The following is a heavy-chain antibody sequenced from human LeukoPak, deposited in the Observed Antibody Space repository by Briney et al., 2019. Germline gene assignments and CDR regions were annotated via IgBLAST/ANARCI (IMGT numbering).Heavy chain of an antibody. CDR3: ARWLRFLEWLLGDAFDI. D-gene: IGHD3-3*01. Sequence: PSETLSLTCTVSGYSISSGYYWGWIRQPPGKGLEWIVSIYHSGSTYYNPSLKSRVTISVDTSKNQFSLKLSSVTAADTAVYYCARWLRFLEWLLGDAFDIWGQGTMVTVSS. J-gene: IGHJ3*02. CDR2: IYHSGST. V-gene: IGHV4-38-2*02. CDR1: GYSISSGYY.